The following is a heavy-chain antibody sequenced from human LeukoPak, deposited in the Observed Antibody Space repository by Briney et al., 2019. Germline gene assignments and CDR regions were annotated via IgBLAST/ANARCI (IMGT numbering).Heavy chain of an antibody. V-gene: IGHV1-69*05. J-gene: IGHJ4*02. Sequence: SVKVSCKASGGTFSSYAISWVRQAPGQGLEWMGGIIPIFATANYAQKFQGRVTITTDESTSTAYMEVSSLRSEDTAVYYCGRKAGDCGGGSCYSIDYWGQGTLVTVSS. CDR3: GRKAGDCGGGSCYSIDY. CDR1: GGTFSSYA. D-gene: IGHD2-15*01. CDR2: IIPIFATA.